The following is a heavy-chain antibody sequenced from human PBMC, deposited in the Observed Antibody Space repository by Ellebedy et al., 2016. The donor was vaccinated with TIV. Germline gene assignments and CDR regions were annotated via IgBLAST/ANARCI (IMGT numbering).Heavy chain of an antibody. Sequence: GGSLRLXCAASGFTSSLYWMTWVRQAPGKGLEWVANIRQDGSERFYVDSVKGRFTISRDNAKHSLYLQMNSLSAEDTAVYYCARAAHFYSYSLDVWGQGTTVTVSS. CDR1: GFTSSLYW. D-gene: IGHD2-21*01. CDR2: IRQDGSER. CDR3: ARAAHFYSYSLDV. J-gene: IGHJ6*02. V-gene: IGHV3-7*01.